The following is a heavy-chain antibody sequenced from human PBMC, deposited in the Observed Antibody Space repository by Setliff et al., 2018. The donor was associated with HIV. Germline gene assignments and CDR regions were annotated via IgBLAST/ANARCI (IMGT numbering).Heavy chain of an antibody. J-gene: IGHJ4*02. CDR3: ARDAGGSVGNYYFDY. V-gene: IGHV4-59*01. D-gene: IGHD2-15*01. Sequence: SETLSLTCIVSGGSISSYYWSWLRQPPGKGLEWSGYLYYSGSTNYNPSLKNRVTISIDTSKKQFSLNLSSVTAADTAVYYCARDAGGSVGNYYFDYWGQGTLVTVSS. CDR1: GGSISSYY. CDR2: LYYSGST.